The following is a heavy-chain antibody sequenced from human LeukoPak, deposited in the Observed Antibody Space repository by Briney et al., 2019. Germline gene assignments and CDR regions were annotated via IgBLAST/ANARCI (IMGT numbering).Heavy chain of an antibody. CDR1: GYSFISYW. D-gene: IGHD2-21*02. V-gene: IGHV5-51*01. CDR2: IYPGDSDT. J-gene: IGHJ3*02. CDR3: AYSRRAHCGGDCSAFDI. Sequence: GESLQISCKGSGYSFISYWIGWVRQMPGKGLEWMGSIYPGDSDTRYSPSFQGQVTIAAGKSISTAYLQWNSLKASDTAIYYCAYSRRAHCGGDCSAFDIWGQGTMVTVSS.